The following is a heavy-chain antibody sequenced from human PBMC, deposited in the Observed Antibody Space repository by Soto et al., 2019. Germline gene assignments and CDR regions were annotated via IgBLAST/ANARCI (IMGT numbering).Heavy chain of an antibody. J-gene: IGHJ4*02. CDR3: AKGGASDI. Sequence: QVQLVESGGSVVQPGGSRRLSCAASGFSFSYYGLHWVRQAPGKGLEWLALITHDGYNRYYADSVKGRFTISRDNSKNTIFPQMNRLKSEDTAVYYCAKGGASDIWGQGTPVTVSS. CDR2: ITHDGYNR. V-gene: IGHV3-30*18. CDR1: GFSFSYYG.